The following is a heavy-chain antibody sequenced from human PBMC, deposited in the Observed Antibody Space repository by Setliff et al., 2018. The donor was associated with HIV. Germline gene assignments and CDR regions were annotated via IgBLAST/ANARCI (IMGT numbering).Heavy chain of an antibody. V-gene: IGHV4-39*07. CDR3: TRHSTDPWSLLDY. CDR2: VYNSGIT. CDR1: GGSVSSPGYY. Sequence: SETLSLTCTVSGGSVSSPGYYWGWIRQPPGKGLEWIGSVYNSGITFKNPSLKSRVTISVDTSKNQFSLKLSSVTAADTAVYYCTRHSTDPWSLLDYWGQGTLVTVSS. D-gene: IGHD4-4*01. J-gene: IGHJ4*02.